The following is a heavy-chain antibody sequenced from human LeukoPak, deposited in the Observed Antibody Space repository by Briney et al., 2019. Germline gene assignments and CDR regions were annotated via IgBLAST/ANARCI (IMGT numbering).Heavy chain of an antibody. V-gene: IGHV3-21*01. CDR1: GFSFSSYS. Sequence: GGSLRLSCAASGFSFSSYSMNWVRQAPGKGLEWVSSISSSSSYIYYADSVKGRFTISRDNAKNSLYLQMSSLRAEDTAVYYCARGKRWLQLVVDYWGQGTLVTVSS. D-gene: IGHD5-24*01. J-gene: IGHJ4*02. CDR3: ARGKRWLQLVVDY. CDR2: ISSSSSYI.